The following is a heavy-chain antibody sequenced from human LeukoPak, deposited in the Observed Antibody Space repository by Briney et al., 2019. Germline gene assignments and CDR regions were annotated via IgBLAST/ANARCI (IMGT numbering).Heavy chain of an antibody. CDR3: ARVRGVYSSSYLDY. D-gene: IGHD6-6*01. CDR1: GFTFSSCS. J-gene: IGHJ4*02. CDR2: ISSSSSTI. Sequence: PGGSLRLSCAASGFTFSSCSMTWVRQAPGKGLEWVSYISSSSSTIYYADSVKGRFNISRDNAKNSLCLQMNSLRDEDTAVYYCARVRGVYSSSYLDYWGQGTLVTVSS. V-gene: IGHV3-48*02.